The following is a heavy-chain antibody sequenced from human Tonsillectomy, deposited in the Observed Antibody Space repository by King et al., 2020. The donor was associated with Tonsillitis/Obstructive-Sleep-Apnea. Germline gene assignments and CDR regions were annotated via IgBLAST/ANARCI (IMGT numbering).Heavy chain of an antibody. CDR1: GGSISSYY. V-gene: IGHV4-59*01. J-gene: IGHJ4*02. CDR2: IYYSGST. D-gene: IGHD3-3*01. CDR3: ARSGMDFWSGYKTQGYYCDY. Sequence: QLQESGPGLVKPSETLSLTCTVSGGSISSYYWSWLRQPPGKGLEWIGYIYYSGSTNYNPSLKSRVTISVDTSKNQFSLKLSSVTAADTAVYYCARSGMDFWSGYKTQGYYCDYWGQGTLVTVSS.